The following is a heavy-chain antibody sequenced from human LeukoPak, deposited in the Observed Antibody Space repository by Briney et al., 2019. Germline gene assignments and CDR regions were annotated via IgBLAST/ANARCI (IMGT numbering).Heavy chain of an antibody. Sequence: PGEALRLSCAASGFNFSSYRMHSVRQAPGKGVVWVSRINTDGSSTSYADSVKGLFTISRDNAKNTLYLQMNSLRAEDTAVYYCARAFWSGYYKGDFDYWGQGTLVTVSS. CDR3: ARAFWSGYYKGDFDY. J-gene: IGHJ4*02. CDR2: INTDGSST. CDR1: GFNFSSYR. D-gene: IGHD3-3*01. V-gene: IGHV3-74*01.